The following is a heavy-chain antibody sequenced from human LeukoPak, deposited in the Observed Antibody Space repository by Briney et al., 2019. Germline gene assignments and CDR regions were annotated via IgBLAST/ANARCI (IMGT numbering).Heavy chain of an antibody. CDR3: ARGNEYYDFWSGYHYFDY. CDR1: GYTFTGYY. D-gene: IGHD3-3*01. CDR2: INPNSGGT. Sequence: ASVTVSFKASGYTFTGYYMHWVRQAPGQGLEWMGWINPNSGGTNYAQKFQGRVTMTRDTSISTAYMELSRLRSDDTAVYYCARGNEYYDFWSGYHYFDYWGQGTLVTVSS. V-gene: IGHV1-2*02. J-gene: IGHJ4*02.